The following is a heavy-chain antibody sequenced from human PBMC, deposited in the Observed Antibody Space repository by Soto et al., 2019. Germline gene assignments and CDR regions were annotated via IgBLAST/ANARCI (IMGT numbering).Heavy chain of an antibody. CDR2: ISGSAGST. CDR3: AKAKPSRAVADPIDY. CDR1: GFIFTSYA. D-gene: IGHD6-19*01. Sequence: EVQVLESGGGLVQPGGSLRLSCAASGFIFTSYAMSWVRQGPGKGLEWVSGISGSAGSTYYADSVKGRFSISRDNSKNTLYLKINSRRAGDTAIYYCAKAKPSRAVADPIDYWGQGTLVTVSS. V-gene: IGHV3-23*01. J-gene: IGHJ4*02.